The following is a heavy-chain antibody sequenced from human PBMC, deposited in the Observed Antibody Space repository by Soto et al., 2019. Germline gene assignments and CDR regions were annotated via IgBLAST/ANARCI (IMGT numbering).Heavy chain of an antibody. Sequence: SETLSLTCTVSGGSISSSISYWGWIRQPPGKGLEWIGSIYYSGSTYYNPSLKSRATISVDTSKNEFSLKLTSVSAADTAVYYCASLVAGYYGDCWGQGTLVTVSS. CDR1: GGSISSSISY. V-gene: IGHV4-39*01. D-gene: IGHD6-19*01. CDR2: IYYSGST. J-gene: IGHJ4*02. CDR3: ASLVAGYYGDC.